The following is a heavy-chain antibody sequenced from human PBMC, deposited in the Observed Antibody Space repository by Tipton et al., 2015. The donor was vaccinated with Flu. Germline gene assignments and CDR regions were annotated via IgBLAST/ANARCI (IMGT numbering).Heavy chain of an antibody. CDR3: ARDNLVVPLDV. CDR2: IYYSGST. D-gene: IGHD2-2*01. Sequence: TLSLTCTVSGGSVSSGSYYWSWIRQPPGKGLEWIGYIYYSGSTNYNPSLKSRVTISVDTSKNQFSLKLSSVTAADTAVYYCARDNLVVPLDVWGQGTTVTVSS. CDR1: GGSVSSGSYY. J-gene: IGHJ6*02. V-gene: IGHV4-61*01.